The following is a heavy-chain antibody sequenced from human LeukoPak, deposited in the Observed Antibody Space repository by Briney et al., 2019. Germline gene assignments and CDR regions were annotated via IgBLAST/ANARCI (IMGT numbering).Heavy chain of an antibody. CDR3: VREGYGYNYAFDY. J-gene: IGHJ4*02. V-gene: IGHV3-48*03. D-gene: IGHD5-24*01. CDR2: ISHRGGSI. Sequence: PGGSLRLSCSASGFSFSSYEMNWVRQAPGKGLEWVSYISHRGGSIHYADYVKGRFTISRDNAKNSVYLQMNSLRAEDTAIYYCVREGYGYNYAFDYWGQGTLVTVSS. CDR1: GFSFSSYE.